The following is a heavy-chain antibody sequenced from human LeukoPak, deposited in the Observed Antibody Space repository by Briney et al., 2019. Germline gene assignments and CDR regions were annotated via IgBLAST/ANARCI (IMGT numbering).Heavy chain of an antibody. J-gene: IGHJ5*02. CDR2: IYYSGST. CDR3: ARDTSLGWFGELSNWFDP. D-gene: IGHD3-10*01. Sequence: PSETLSLTCTVSGCSISSGGYYWVWIRQPPGKGLEWIGSIYYSGSTYYNPSLKSRVTISVDTSKNQFSLKLSSVTAADTAVYYCARDTSLGWFGELSNWFDPWGQGTLVTVSS. V-gene: IGHV4-39*07. CDR1: GCSISSGGYY.